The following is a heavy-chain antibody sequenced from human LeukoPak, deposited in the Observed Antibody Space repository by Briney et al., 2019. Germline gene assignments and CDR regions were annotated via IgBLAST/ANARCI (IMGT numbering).Heavy chain of an antibody. CDR3: ARDPESIVVFGY. Sequence: ASVKVSCKASGYTFTGYYMHWVRQAPGQGLEWMGWINPNSGGTNYAQKFQGRVTLTRDTSVSTAYMELSRLRSDDTAVYYCARDPESIVVFGYWGQGTLVTVSS. V-gene: IGHV1-2*02. CDR2: INPNSGGT. D-gene: IGHD3-22*01. J-gene: IGHJ4*02. CDR1: GYTFTGYY.